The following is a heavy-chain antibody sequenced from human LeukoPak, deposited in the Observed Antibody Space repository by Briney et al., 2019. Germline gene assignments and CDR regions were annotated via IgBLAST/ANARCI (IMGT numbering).Heavy chain of an antibody. Sequence: ASVKVSCKVSGYTFSDYSMHWVQQAPGKGLEWMGLIDPEDGEIAYAAKFQGRVTITADASTDTVYMELSRLRSDDTAVYYCAADRYSSSSMNYWGQGTLVTVSS. CDR1: GYTFSDYS. D-gene: IGHD6-6*01. V-gene: IGHV1-69-2*01. CDR2: IDPEDGEI. CDR3: AADRYSSSSMNY. J-gene: IGHJ4*02.